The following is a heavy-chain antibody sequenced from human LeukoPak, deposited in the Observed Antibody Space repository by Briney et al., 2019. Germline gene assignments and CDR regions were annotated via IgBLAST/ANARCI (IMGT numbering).Heavy chain of an antibody. Sequence: GGSLRLSCAASGFTFDDYAMHWVRQAPGKGLEWVSLISGDGGSTYYADSVKGRFTISRDNSKNSLYLQMNSLRTEDTALYYCAKDMGSSWLNWFDPWGQGTLVTVSS. CDR2: ISGDGGST. V-gene: IGHV3-43*02. CDR1: GFTFDDYA. D-gene: IGHD6-13*01. CDR3: AKDMGSSWLNWFDP. J-gene: IGHJ5*02.